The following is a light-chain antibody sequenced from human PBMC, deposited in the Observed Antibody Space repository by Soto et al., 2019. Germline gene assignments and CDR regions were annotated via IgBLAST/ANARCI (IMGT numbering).Light chain of an antibody. Sequence: QSALTQPPSASGSPGQSVTISCAGTSSDVGGYNYVSWYQQHPGKAPKLMIYEVSKRPSGVPDRFSGSKSGNTASLTVSGLQAEDEADYYCSSYSGINNLVFGGGT. J-gene: IGLJ2*01. CDR1: SSDVGGYNY. CDR2: EVS. V-gene: IGLV2-8*01. CDR3: SSYSGINNLV.